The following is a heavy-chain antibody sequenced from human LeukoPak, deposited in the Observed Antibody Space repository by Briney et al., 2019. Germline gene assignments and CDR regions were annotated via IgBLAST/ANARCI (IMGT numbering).Heavy chain of an antibody. D-gene: IGHD4-17*01. Sequence: ASVKVSCKASGYTFTSYDINWVRQASGQGLEWMGWMNPRNDNTGHAQRFQGRVTMTKNTSINTAYMELSSLRSEDTAVYYCVRGATVTGFDPWGQGTLVTVSS. CDR1: GYTFTSYD. J-gene: IGHJ5*02. CDR3: VRGATVTGFDP. V-gene: IGHV1-8*01. CDR2: MNPRNDNT.